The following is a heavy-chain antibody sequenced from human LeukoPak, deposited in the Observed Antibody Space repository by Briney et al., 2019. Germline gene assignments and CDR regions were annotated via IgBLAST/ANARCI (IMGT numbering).Heavy chain of an antibody. Sequence: GGSLRLSCAASGFTFSSYAMSWVRQAPGKGLEWVSAISGSGDATYYADSVKGRFTISRDNSKNTLYLQVNSLRAEDTAVYYCARDVSNSGWYEGTFDVWGQGTMVTVSS. CDR2: ISGSGDAT. CDR3: ARDVSNSGWYEGTFDV. D-gene: IGHD6-19*01. CDR1: GFTFSSYA. J-gene: IGHJ3*01. V-gene: IGHV3-23*01.